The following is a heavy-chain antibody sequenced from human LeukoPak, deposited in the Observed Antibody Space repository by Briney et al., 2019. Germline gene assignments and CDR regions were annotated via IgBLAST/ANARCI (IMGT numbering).Heavy chain of an antibody. CDR3: ASSNYYDFWSGYKYYFDY. D-gene: IGHD3-3*01. CDR2: INHGGST. CDR1: GGSFSGYY. J-gene: IGHJ4*02. Sequence: SETLSLTCAVYGGSFSGYYWSWIRQPPGKGLEWIGEINHGGSTNYNPSLKSRVTISVDTSKNQFSLKLSSVTAADTAVYYCASSNYYDFWSGYKYYFDYWGRGTLVTVSS. V-gene: IGHV4-34*01.